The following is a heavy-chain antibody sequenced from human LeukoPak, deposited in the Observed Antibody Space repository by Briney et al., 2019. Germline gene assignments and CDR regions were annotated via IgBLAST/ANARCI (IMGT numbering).Heavy chain of an antibody. V-gene: IGHV3-23*01. CDR3: ARSTRRDGYNSRLRYFDY. J-gene: IGHJ4*02. CDR2: ISGSGDST. D-gene: IGHD5-24*01. Sequence: GGSLRLSCAASGFTFSTYAMSWVRQASGKGLEWVSGISGSGDSTYYAASVKGRFTISRDNSKNTLYLQMNSLRAGDTAVYYCARSTRRDGYNSRLRYFDYWGQGTLVTVSS. CDR1: GFTFSTYA.